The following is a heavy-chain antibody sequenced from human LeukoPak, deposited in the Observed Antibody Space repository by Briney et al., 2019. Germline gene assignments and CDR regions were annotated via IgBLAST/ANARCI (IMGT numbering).Heavy chain of an antibody. D-gene: IGHD1-26*01. CDR1: GCTFTSYD. J-gene: IGHJ4*02. V-gene: IGHV1-8*01. Sequence: ASMKVSCKASGCTFTSYDINWVRQATGQGLEWMGWMNPNSGNTGYAQKFQGRVAMARSTSISTAYMELSSLRSEDTAVYYCARADGGGATAYWGQRTLVTVSS. CDR3: ARADGGGATAY. CDR2: MNPNSGNT.